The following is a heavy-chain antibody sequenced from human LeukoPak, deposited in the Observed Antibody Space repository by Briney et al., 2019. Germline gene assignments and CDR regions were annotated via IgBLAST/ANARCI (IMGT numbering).Heavy chain of an antibody. J-gene: IGHJ3*02. CDR2: INSDGSST. CDR1: GFTFSSYW. D-gene: IGHD2-2*02. V-gene: IGHV3-74*01. CDR3: ARGPYCSSTSCYNFAFDI. Sequence: GGSLRLSCAASGFTFSSYWMHWVRQAPGKGLVWVSRINSDGSSTSYADSVKGRFTISRDNAKNSLYLQMNSLRAEDTAVYYCARGPYCSSTSCYNFAFDIWGQGTMVTVSS.